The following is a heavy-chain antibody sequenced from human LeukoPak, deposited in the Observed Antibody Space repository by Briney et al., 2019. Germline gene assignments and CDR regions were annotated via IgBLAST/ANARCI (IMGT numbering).Heavy chain of an antibody. V-gene: IGHV3-33*06. CDR2: IWYDGSNK. Sequence: GRSLRLSCAASGFTFSIYGMHWVRQAPGKGLDWVAVIWYDGSNKYYPDSVKGRFTISRDNSKNTLYLQMNSLRPEDTAVYYCAKDEQWLVSYWGQGTLVTVSS. CDR1: GFTFSIYG. CDR3: AKDEQWLVSY. J-gene: IGHJ4*02. D-gene: IGHD6-19*01.